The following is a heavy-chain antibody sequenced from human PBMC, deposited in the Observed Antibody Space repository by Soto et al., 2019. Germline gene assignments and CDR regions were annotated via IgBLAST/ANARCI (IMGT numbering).Heavy chain of an antibody. CDR3: ARTDRDFYGLDV. Sequence: ESGGGLVQPGGSLRLSCEAPGFTFRNYDMHGVRQGTGKGLGWVSGISAAGDPDYADSVEGRFTISRENAQNSFFLQMNSLRVGDTAVYYCARTDRDFYGLDVWGQGTTVIVSS. CDR1: GFTFRNYD. V-gene: IGHV3-13*05. CDR2: ISAAGDP. J-gene: IGHJ6*02.